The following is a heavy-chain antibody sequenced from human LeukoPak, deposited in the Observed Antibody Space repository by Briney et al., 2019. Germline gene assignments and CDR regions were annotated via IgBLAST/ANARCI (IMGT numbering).Heavy chain of an antibody. CDR1: GFTFSSYA. CDR2: ISYDGSNK. J-gene: IGHJ6*04. Sequence: PGGSLRLSCAASGFTFSSYAMHWVRQAPGKGLEWVAVISYDGSNKYYADSVKGRFTISRDNSKNTLYPQMNSLRAEDTAVYYCARDRSDFWSGYYMDVWGKGTTVTVSS. D-gene: IGHD3-3*01. V-gene: IGHV3-30*04. CDR3: ARDRSDFWSGYYMDV.